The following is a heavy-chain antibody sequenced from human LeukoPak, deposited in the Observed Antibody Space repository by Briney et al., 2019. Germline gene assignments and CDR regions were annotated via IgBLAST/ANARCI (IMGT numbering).Heavy chain of an antibody. Sequence: SETLSLTCTVSGYSISSGYYWGWIRQPPGKGLEWIGNIYYSGSTYINSSLNSRATISVDTSKNQFSLKLSSVTAADTAVYFCARGFRGDNFDYWGQGTLVTVSS. D-gene: IGHD7-27*01. V-gene: IGHV4-38-2*02. J-gene: IGHJ4*02. CDR1: GYSISSGYY. CDR3: ARGFRGDNFDY. CDR2: IYYSGST.